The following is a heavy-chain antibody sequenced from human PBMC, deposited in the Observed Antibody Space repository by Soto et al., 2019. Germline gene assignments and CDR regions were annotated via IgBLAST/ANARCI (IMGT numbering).Heavy chain of an antibody. CDR2: MYHSGTT. V-gene: IGHV4-31*03. D-gene: IGHD3-22*01. CDR3: ARYKGDTRLFDP. J-gene: IGHJ5*02. CDR1: GDSITSAGYY. Sequence: QVQLQESGPGLVKPSETLSLTCTVSGDSITSAGYYWSWIRQHPWKGLEWFGYMYHSGTTYYNPSLSSRVTISVDTSKNQFSLKLTSVTAADTAMYYCARYKGDTRLFDPWGRGTLVTVSA.